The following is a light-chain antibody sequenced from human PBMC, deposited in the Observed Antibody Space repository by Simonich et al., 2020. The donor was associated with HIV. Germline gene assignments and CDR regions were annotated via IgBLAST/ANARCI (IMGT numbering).Light chain of an antibody. CDR2: KAS. Sequence: DIQMTQSPSSLSASVGDRVTITCRASQSINNWLAWYQQKPGKAPKLLIYKASSLESGVPSTFSGSGSGTEFTLTISSLQPDDFATYYCQQYNSHFPTFGQWTKVEIK. CDR1: QSINNW. J-gene: IGKJ1*01. V-gene: IGKV1-5*03. CDR3: QQYNSHFPT.